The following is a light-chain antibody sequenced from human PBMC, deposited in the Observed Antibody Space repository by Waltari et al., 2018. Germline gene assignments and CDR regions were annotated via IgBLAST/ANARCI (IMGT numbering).Light chain of an antibody. CDR1: SSNIGNNY. V-gene: IGLV1-51*01. J-gene: IGLJ3*02. Sequence: QSVLTQPPSVSAAPGQKVTIPCSGISSNIGNNYVSWYQQIPGAAPKLLIYDNNKRPSGFPDRFSGSKSGTSATLGITGLQTGDEADYYCGTWDSSLNALVFGGGTKLTVL. CDR3: GTWDSSLNALV. CDR2: DNN.